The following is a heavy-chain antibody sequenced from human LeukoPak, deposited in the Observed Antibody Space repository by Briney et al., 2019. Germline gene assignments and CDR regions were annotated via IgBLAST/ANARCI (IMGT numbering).Heavy chain of an antibody. CDR1: GFTFSSYS. CDR3: ARDRGDGGYYYYYYMDV. J-gene: IGHJ6*03. V-gene: IGHV3-48*01. CDR2: ISSSSSTI. D-gene: IGHD4-23*01. Sequence: GGSLRLSCAASGFTFSSYSMNWVRQAPGKGLEWVSYISSSSSTIYYADSVKGRFTISRDNAKNSLYLQMNSLRAEDTAVYYCARDRGDGGYYYYYYMDVWGKGTTVTVSS.